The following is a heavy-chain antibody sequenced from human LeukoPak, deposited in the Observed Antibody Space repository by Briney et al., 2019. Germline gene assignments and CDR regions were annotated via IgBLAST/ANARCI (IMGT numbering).Heavy chain of an antibody. J-gene: IGHJ4*02. CDR1: GKTLSDLS. Sequence: GASVKVSWKVSGKTLSDLSIHWLRQPPGKGLEWLGGSDPEDGERIYAQMFQGRVTMTEDTSIDTAYMELSSLRSEDTAVYYCVTGFTTMAVDYFDYWGQGTLVTVSP. CDR3: VTGFTTMAVDYFDY. D-gene: IGHD5-18*01. CDR2: SDPEDGER. V-gene: IGHV1-24*01.